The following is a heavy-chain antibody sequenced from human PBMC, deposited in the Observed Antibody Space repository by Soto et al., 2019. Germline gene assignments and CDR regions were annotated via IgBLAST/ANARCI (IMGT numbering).Heavy chain of an antibody. CDR1: GCTLNNNG. D-gene: IGHD1-26*01. CDR2: ISSDGGSK. Sequence: QVQLLESGGVVVKPGSSLRLSCIASGCTLNNNGMNWVRQAPGQGLEWVAVISSDGGSKYYGASVRGGFTISRDNSKKIILLKMNSIGCEETAVEYCAKATVLAGRRRVSKSWSGMDGW. V-gene: IGHV3-30*18. J-gene: IGHJ6*03. CDR3: AKATVLAGRRRVSKSWSGMDG.